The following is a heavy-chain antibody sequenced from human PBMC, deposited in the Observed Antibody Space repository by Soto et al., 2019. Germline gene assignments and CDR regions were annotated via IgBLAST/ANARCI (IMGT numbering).Heavy chain of an antibody. CDR1: GGSISSYY. V-gene: IGHV4-4*07. Sequence: SETLSLTCTVSGGSISSYYWSWIRQPAGKGLEWIGRIYTSGSTNYNPSLKSRVTISVDTSKNQFSLKLSSVTAADTAVYYCARGHFRYYYDKRVWFDYWGQGTLVTVSS. D-gene: IGHD3-22*01. CDR2: IYTSGST. J-gene: IGHJ4*02. CDR3: ARGHFRYYYDKRVWFDY.